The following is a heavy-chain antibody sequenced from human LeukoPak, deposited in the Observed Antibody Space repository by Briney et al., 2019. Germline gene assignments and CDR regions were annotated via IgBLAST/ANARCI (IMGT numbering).Heavy chain of an antibody. D-gene: IGHD3-9*01. Sequence: SETLSLTCTVSGGSISSYYWSWIRQPPGKGLEWIGYIYYSGSTNYNPSLKSRVTISVDTSKNQFSLKLSSVTAADTAVYYCARNFDWFVGLPYYGMDVWGQGTTVTVSS. CDR3: ARNFDWFVGLPYYGMDV. V-gene: IGHV4-59*01. J-gene: IGHJ6*02. CDR2: IYYSGST. CDR1: GGSISSYY.